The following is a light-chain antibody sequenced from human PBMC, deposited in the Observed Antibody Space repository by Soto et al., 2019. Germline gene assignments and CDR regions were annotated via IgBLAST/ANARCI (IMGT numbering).Light chain of an antibody. J-gene: IGKJ4*01. CDR2: GAS. V-gene: IGKV3-15*01. CDR3: QQYNNWPLT. CDR1: QSVSSN. Sequence: EIVLTLSPAPLSLSPGERATLSCRASQSVSSNLAWYQQKHGQAPRLLIYGASTRATGIPARFSGSGSGTEVTLTISSLKSEDGAVYYGQQYNNWPLTFGGGTKVDIK.